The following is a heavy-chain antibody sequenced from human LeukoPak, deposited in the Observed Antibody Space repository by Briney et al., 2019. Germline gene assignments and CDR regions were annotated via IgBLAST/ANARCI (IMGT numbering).Heavy chain of an antibody. V-gene: IGHV1-2*06. CDR1: GYTFTTFG. D-gene: IGHD5-12*01. CDR2: INPNSGGT. Sequence: ASVKVSCTASGYTFTTFGITWVRQRPGQGLEWMGRINPNSGGTNYAQKFQGRGTMTRDTSISTAYMELSRLRSDDTAVYYCTRDRGYDYFFDYWGQGTLVTVSS. CDR3: TRDRGYDYFFDY. J-gene: IGHJ4*02.